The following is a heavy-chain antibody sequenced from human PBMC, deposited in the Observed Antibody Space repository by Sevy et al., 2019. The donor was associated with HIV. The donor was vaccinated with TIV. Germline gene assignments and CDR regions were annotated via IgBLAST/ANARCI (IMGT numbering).Heavy chain of an antibody. V-gene: IGHV3-30*04. Sequence: GGSLRLPCAASGFTFSTYAMYWVRQAPGKGLEWVAVISDDGNNKDYADSVKGRFTVSRDNSKNTRYLQMNSLRADDTAVYYCAGHYYDSTGYYFPLDYWGQGTLVTVSS. CDR2: ISDDGNNK. D-gene: IGHD3-22*01. J-gene: IGHJ4*02. CDR3: AGHYYDSTGYYFPLDY. CDR1: GFTFSTYA.